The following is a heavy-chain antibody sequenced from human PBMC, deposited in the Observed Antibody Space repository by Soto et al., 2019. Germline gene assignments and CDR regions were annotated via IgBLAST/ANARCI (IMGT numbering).Heavy chain of an antibody. D-gene: IGHD2-15*01. CDR1: SFTFGTLK. CDR3: ARDQCSGGSCYSVDY. Sequence: RLDSAEFSFTFGTLKKNWVRQAPGKGLEWVSSISSSSSYIYYADSVKGRFTISRDNAKNSLYLQMNSLRAEDTAVYYCARDQCSGGSCYSVDYWGQGTLVTVSS. CDR2: ISSSSSYI. V-gene: IGHV3-21*01. J-gene: IGHJ4*02.